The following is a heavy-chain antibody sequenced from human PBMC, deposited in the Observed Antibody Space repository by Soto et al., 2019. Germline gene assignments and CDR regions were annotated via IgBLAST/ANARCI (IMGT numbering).Heavy chain of an antibody. CDR3: TRDASYGSKLYFFDY. CDR1: GFTFSSCG. Sequence: PGGSLRLSCAASGFTFSSCGMHWVRQAPGKGLEWVAVIWYDGSNKYYADSVKGRFTISRDNSKNTLYLQMNSLRAEDTAVYYCTRDASYGSKLYFFDYWGQGTLVTVSS. D-gene: IGHD3-10*01. J-gene: IGHJ4*02. V-gene: IGHV3-33*01. CDR2: IWYDGSNK.